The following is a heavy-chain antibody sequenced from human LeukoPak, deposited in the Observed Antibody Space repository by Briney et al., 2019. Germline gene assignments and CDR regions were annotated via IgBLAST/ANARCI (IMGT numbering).Heavy chain of an antibody. Sequence: ASVKVSCKASGYTFTSYDINWVRQATGQGLERMGWMNPNSGNTGYAQKFQGRVTMTRNTSISTAYMELSSLRSEDTAVYYCARYYYDSSGYPPLFDYWGQGTLVTVSS. D-gene: IGHD3-22*01. V-gene: IGHV1-8*01. CDR1: GYTFTSYD. J-gene: IGHJ4*02. CDR3: ARYYYDSSGYPPLFDY. CDR2: MNPNSGNT.